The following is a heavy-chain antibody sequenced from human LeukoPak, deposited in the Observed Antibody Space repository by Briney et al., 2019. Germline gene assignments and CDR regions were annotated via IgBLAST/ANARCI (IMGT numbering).Heavy chain of an antibody. Sequence: ASVKVSCKVSGYTLTELSMHWVRQAPGKGLEWMGGFDPEDGETTYAQKFQGRVTMTEDTSTDTAYMELSSLRSEDTAVYYCCLLELRYYYYGMDVWGQGTTVTVSS. CDR3: CLLELRYYYYGMDV. CDR2: FDPEDGET. CDR1: GYTLTELS. J-gene: IGHJ6*02. D-gene: IGHD1-7*01. V-gene: IGHV1-24*01.